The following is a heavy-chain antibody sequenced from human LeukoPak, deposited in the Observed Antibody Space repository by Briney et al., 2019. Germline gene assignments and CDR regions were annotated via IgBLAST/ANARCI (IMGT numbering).Heavy chain of an antibody. CDR3: ASRGYSYGYYFDY. D-gene: IGHD5-18*01. V-gene: IGHV1-69*04. CDR1: GGTFSSYA. J-gene: IGHJ4*02. CDR2: IIPILGIA. Sequence: SVKVSCKASGGTFSSYAISWVRQAPGQGLEWMGRIIPILGIANYAQKFQGRVTITADKSTSTAYMELSSLRSEDTAVYYCASRGYSYGYYFDYWGQGTLVTVSS.